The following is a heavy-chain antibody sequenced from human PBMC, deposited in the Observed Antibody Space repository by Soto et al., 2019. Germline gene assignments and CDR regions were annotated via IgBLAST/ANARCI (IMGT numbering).Heavy chain of an antibody. CDR1: GGSISSYY. CDR2: IYYSGST. D-gene: IGHD3-22*01. Sequence: PSETLSLTCTVSGGSISSYYWSWIRQPPGKGLEWIGYIYYSGSTYYNPSLKSRVTISVDTSKNQFSLKLSSVTAADTAVYYCARDQMAYDSSGYYDWFDPWGQGTLVTVSS. V-gene: IGHV4-59*12. CDR3: ARDQMAYDSSGYYDWFDP. J-gene: IGHJ5*02.